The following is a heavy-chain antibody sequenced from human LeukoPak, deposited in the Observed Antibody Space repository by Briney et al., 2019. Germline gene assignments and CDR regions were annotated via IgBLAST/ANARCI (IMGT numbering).Heavy chain of an antibody. CDR2: ISSSSSYI. V-gene: IGHV3-21*01. Sequence: PGGSLRLSCAASGFTFSSYSMNWVRQAPGKGLEWVSSISSSSSYIYYADSVKGRFTISRDNAKNSLYLQMNSLRAEDTAVYYCASAGYSYGYPFDYWGQGTLVTVSS. D-gene: IGHD5-18*01. CDR1: GFTFSSYS. CDR3: ASAGYSYGYPFDY. J-gene: IGHJ4*02.